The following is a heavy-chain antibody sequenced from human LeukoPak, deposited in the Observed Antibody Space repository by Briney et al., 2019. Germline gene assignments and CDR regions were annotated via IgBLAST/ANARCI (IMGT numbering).Heavy chain of an antibody. CDR2: INPSGSFA. CDR3: ATSPDSGADLHF. V-gene: IGHV1-46*01. J-gene: IGHJ4*02. D-gene: IGHD1-26*01. Sequence: ASVKISCRALGGHHIHWVRQAPGQGLEWLGIINPSGSFARYTANVKGGITMPRDTSTNTGYLELTSLASDDTAVYYCATSPDSGADLHFWGQGTQVTVSA. CDR1: GGHH.